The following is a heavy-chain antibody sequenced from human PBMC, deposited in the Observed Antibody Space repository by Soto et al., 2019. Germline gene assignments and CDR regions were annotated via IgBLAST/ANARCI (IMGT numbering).Heavy chain of an antibody. J-gene: IGHJ6*02. D-gene: IGHD2-8*01. V-gene: IGHV4-30-2*05. Sequence: PSETLSLTCAVSGGSISSGGYSWSWIRQPPGKGLEWIGNIYYSGTTYNNPSLKSRVTISVDTSNNQFSLKLSSVTAADTAVYYCARDGGFCTNGVCPVYYYYGMDVWGQGTTVT. CDR2: IYYSGTT. CDR1: GGSISSGGYS. CDR3: ARDGGFCTNGVCPVYYYYGMDV.